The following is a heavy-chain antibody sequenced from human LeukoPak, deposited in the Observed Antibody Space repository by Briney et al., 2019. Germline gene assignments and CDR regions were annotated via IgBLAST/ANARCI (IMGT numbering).Heavy chain of an antibody. J-gene: IGHJ4*02. CDR2: IRYDGSNK. D-gene: IGHD3-22*01. CDR3: ARESESYDSSGSTFKY. CDR1: GFTFSSYG. V-gene: IGHV3-30*02. Sequence: GGSLRLSCAASGFTFSSYGIHWVRQAPGKGLEWVAFIRYDGSNKYYADSVKGRFTISRDNSKLYLQMDSLRPEDTAVYYCARESESYDSSGSTFKYWGQGTLVTVSS.